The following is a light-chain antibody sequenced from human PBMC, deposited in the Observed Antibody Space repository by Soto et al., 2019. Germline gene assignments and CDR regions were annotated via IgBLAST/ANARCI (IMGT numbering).Light chain of an antibody. V-gene: IGKV4-1*01. Sequence: DIVMMQSPDSLAVSLGETATINCRSSQSVFHSFNTKNFLAWYQQKPGQPPKLLIYWASTRASGVPDRFVGSGSGTDFTLTSTSLQAEDVAVYYCQQYYFTPPDVGQGTKVDIK. CDR3: QQYYFTPPD. CDR1: QSVFHSFNTKNF. J-gene: IGKJ1*01. CDR2: WAS.